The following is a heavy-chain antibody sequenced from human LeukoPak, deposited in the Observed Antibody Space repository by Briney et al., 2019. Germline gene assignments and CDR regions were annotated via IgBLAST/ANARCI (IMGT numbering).Heavy chain of an antibody. CDR1: GFKLNNG. CDR2: ISWDGGST. CDR3: AREVTPYY. D-gene: IGHD2-21*02. J-gene: IGHJ4*02. V-gene: IGHV3-48*04. Sequence: GGSLRLSCAASGFKLNNGMNWVRQAPGKGLEWVSLISWDGGSTYYADSVKGRFTISRDNAKNSLYLQMNSLRAEDTAVYYCAREVTPYYWGQGTLVTVSS.